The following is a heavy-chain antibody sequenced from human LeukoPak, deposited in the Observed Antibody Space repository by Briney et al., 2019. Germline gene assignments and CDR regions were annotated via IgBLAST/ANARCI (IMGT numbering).Heavy chain of an antibody. D-gene: IGHD4-17*01. CDR3: AKDVYGDYGGLVY. CDR1: GFTSSTYA. CDR2: ISAGVGST. J-gene: IGHJ4*02. Sequence: GGSLRLSCAASGFTSSTYAMTWVRQAPGRGLEWVSTISAGVGSTNYADSVKGRFTISRDNSDNTVYLQMNSLRAEDTAVYYCAKDVYGDYGGLVYWGQGTLVTVFS. V-gene: IGHV3-23*01.